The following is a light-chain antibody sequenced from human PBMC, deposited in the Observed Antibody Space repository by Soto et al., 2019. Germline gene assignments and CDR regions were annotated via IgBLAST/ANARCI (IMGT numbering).Light chain of an antibody. CDR2: GNN. CDR3: AAWDGSLNNVL. CDR1: GSSIGTNT. V-gene: IGLV1-44*01. Sequence: QSALTQPPSASGTPGQRVTISCSGSGSSIGTNTVNWYRQPPGTAPKPLIYGNNQRPSGVPDRFSGSKSGTSASLAISGLQSEDEAEYYCAAWDGSLNNVLFGGGTKVTVL. J-gene: IGLJ2*01.